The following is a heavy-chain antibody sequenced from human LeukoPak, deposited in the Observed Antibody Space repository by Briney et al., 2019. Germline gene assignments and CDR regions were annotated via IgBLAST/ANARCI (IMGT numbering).Heavy chain of an antibody. D-gene: IGHD3-9*01. V-gene: IGHV3-33*01. Sequence: GGSLRLSCAASGFTFSSYGMHWVRQAPGKGLEWVAVIWYDGSNKYYADSVKGRFTISRGNSKNTLYLQMNSLRAEDTAVYYCARAYYDILTGYYSGSSTTFDYWGQGTLVTVSS. CDR1: GFTFSSYG. CDR2: IWYDGSNK. CDR3: ARAYYDILTGYYSGSSTTFDY. J-gene: IGHJ4*02.